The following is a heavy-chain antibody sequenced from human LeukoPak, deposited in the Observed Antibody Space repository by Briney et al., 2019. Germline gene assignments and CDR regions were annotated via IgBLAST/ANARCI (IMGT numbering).Heavy chain of an antibody. CDR1: GFTFFDYG. D-gene: IGHD5/OR15-5a*01. V-gene: IGHV3-23*01. CDR3: AKVGVSGEVPGHWFDP. CDR2: ISGSGGST. Sequence: GGSLRLSCAASGFTFFDYGMTWVRQAPGKGLDGVSSISGSGGSTYYADSVTGRFTISRDNSENTVYLQMNSLRAEDTAIYFCAKVGVSGEVPGHWFDPWGQGTLVTVSS. J-gene: IGHJ5*02.